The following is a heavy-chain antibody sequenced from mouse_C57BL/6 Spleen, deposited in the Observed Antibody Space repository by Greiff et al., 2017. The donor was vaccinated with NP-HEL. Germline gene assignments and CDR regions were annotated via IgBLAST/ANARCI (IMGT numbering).Heavy chain of an antibody. Sequence: EVQGVESGGGLVQPGGSLKLSCAASGFTFSDYYMYWVRQTPEKRLEWVAYISNGGGSTYYPDTVKGRFTISRDNAKNTLYLQMSRLKSEDTAMYYCASGGYWGQGTTLTVSS. CDR1: GFTFSDYY. CDR2: ISNGGGST. CDR3: ASGGY. V-gene: IGHV5-12*01. J-gene: IGHJ2*01.